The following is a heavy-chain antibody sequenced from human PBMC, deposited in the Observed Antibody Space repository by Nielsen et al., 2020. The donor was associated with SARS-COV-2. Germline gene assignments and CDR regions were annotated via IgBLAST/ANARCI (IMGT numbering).Heavy chain of an antibody. J-gene: IGHJ5*02. V-gene: IGHV3-30-3*01. CDR1: GFTFSSYA. CDR2: ISYDGSNK. Sequence: GGSLRLSCAASGFTFSSYAMHWVRQAPGKGLEWVAVISYDGSNKYYADSVKGRFTISRDNSKNTLYLQMNSLRAEDTAVYYCARDLAWFGGKVFDPWGQGTLVTVSS. D-gene: IGHD3-10*01. CDR3: ARDLAWFGGKVFDP.